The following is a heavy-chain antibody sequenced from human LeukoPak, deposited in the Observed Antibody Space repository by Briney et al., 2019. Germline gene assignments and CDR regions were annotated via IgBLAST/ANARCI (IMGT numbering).Heavy chain of an antibody. D-gene: IGHD5-12*01. CDR3: ARGLRPFDY. V-gene: IGHV1-18*01. CDR1: GYTFTSYG. CDR2: INAYNGNT. J-gene: IGHJ4*02. Sequence: ASLKVSCEASGYTFTSYGISWVRQAPGQGLEWMGRINAYNGNTNYAQKLQGRVTMTTDTSTSTAYMELRSLGYDDTAVYYCARGLRPFDYWGQGTLVTVSS.